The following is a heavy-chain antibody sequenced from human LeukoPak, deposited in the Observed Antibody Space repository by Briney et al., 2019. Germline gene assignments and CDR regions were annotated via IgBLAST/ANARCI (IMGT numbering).Heavy chain of an antibody. J-gene: IGHJ4*02. Sequence: ASVKVSCKASGYTFTSYYMHWVRQAPGQGLEWMGPINPSGSSTSYAQKFQGRLSLTRDMSTSTDYMELSSLRSEDTAVYYCARGPSGYHNTGGQGTLVTVSS. D-gene: IGHD5-12*01. CDR1: GYTFTSYY. V-gene: IGHV1-46*01. CDR3: ARGPSGYHNT. CDR2: INPSGSST.